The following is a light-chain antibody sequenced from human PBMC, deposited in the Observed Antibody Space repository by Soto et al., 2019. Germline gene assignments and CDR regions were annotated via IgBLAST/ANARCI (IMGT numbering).Light chain of an antibody. CDR2: DNN. J-gene: IGLJ2*01. Sequence: QSVLTQPPSVSAAPGQTVTISCSGSSSNIGNNYVSWYQQLPGTAPKLLLYDNNKRPSGIPDRFSGSRSGTSATLGITGLQTGDEADYYCGTWDSSLSAEVFGGGTQLTVL. CDR3: GTWDSSLSAEV. V-gene: IGLV1-51*01. CDR1: SSNIGNNY.